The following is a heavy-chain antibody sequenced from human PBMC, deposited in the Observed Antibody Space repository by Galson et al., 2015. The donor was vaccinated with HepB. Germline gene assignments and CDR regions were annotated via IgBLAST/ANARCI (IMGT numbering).Heavy chain of an antibody. CDR3: ARPTIAGAGTMLYYFGY. Sequence: SVKVSCKASGYTFTGYYMHWVRQAPGQGLEWMGRINPNSGGTNYAQKFQGRVTMTRNTSISTAYMELSRLRSADAAVYYCARPTIAGAGTMLYYFGYWGQGTLVTVSS. V-gene: IGHV1-2*06. CDR1: GYTFTGYY. D-gene: IGHD6-13*01. CDR2: INPNSGGT. J-gene: IGHJ4*02.